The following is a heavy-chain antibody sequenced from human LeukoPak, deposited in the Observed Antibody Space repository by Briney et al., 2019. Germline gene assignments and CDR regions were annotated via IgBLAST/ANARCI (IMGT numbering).Heavy chain of an antibody. V-gene: IGHV1-18*01. CDR2: ISGYNGNT. CDR3: ARDSLYYGSGSYLGFDP. CDR1: GYTFTRYG. D-gene: IGHD3-10*01. Sequence: ASVKVSCKASGYTFTRYGISWVRQAPGQGLEWMGWISGYNGNTNYAEKLQGRVTLTTDTSTSTVYMELRSLRSDDTAVYYCARDSLYYGSGSYLGFDPWGQGTLVTVSS. J-gene: IGHJ5*02.